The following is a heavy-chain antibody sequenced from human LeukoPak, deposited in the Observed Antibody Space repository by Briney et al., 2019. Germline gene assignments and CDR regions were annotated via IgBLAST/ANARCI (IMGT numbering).Heavy chain of an antibody. D-gene: IGHD1-14*01. CDR2: IYAGDSDT. J-gene: IGHJ3*02. Sequence: PGESLKISCKGSGYSFSSYWIVWVRQMPGKGREWMGIIYAGDSDTRHSPSFQGQVTISVDKSISTAYLQWSSLKASDTAMYYCARTTSGLSHGAFDIWGQGTMVTVSS. CDR3: ARTTSGLSHGAFDI. V-gene: IGHV5-51*01. CDR1: GYSFSSYW.